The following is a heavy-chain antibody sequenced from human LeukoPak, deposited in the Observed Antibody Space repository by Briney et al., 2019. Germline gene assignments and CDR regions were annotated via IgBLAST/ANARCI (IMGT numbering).Heavy chain of an antibody. D-gene: IGHD6-6*01. CDR2: IKEDGGQK. CDR3: ARGGAARPDY. CDR1: GFTFSSYW. V-gene: IGHV3-7*01. Sequence: PGGSLRLSCAASGFTFSSYWMNWVRQAPGKGLEWVAKIKEDGGQKNYVDSVKGRFTISRDNAKNSLYLQMNSLRAEDTAVYYCARGGAARPDYWGQGTLVTVSP. J-gene: IGHJ4*02.